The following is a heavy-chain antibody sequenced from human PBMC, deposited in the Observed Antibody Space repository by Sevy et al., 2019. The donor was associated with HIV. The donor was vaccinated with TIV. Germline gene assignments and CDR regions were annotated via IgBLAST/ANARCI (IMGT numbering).Heavy chain of an antibody. Sequence: GGSLRLSCAVSGFMFAYYAMTWDRQAPEKGLGWVSTISSNGLRTYYTHSLKGRFTMFTDNSTNTLLLELNSLRFEDTAVYFCAKDVPRDSWSAYPPGYFDDWGQGSLVTVSS. CDR2: ISSNGLRT. D-gene: IGHD3-3*01. J-gene: IGHJ4*02. CDR1: GFMFAYYA. V-gene: IGHV3-23*01. CDR3: AKDVPRDSWSAYPPGYFDD.